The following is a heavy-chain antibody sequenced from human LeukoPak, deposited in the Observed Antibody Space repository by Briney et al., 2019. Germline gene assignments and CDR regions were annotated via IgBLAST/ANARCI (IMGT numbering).Heavy chain of an antibody. CDR1: GFTFSSYS. J-gene: IGHJ4*02. D-gene: IGHD3-9*01. Sequence: PGGSLRLSCAASGFTFSSYSMNWVRQAPGKGLEWVSYIGSSSSTIYYADSVKGRFTISRDNAKNSLYLQMNSLRDEDTAVYYCATYYDILTGYGYWGQGTLVTVSS. V-gene: IGHV3-48*02. CDR3: ATYYDILTGYGY. CDR2: IGSSSSTI.